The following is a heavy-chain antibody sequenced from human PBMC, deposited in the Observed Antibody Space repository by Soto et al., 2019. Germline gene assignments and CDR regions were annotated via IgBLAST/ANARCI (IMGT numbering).Heavy chain of an antibody. CDR3: ARHNYGSGSTYFDY. V-gene: IGHV4-59*08. Sequence: PSETLSLTCTVSGGSISSYYWSWIRQPPGKGLEWIGYIYYSGSTNYNPSLKSRFTISVDTSKNQFSLKLNSMTAADTAVYYCARHNYGSGSTYFDYWGQGTLVTVSS. CDR1: GGSISSYY. J-gene: IGHJ4*02. D-gene: IGHD3-10*01. CDR2: IYYSGST.